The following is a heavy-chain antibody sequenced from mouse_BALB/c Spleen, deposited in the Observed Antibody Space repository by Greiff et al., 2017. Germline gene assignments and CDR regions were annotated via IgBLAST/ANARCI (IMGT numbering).Heavy chain of an antibody. V-gene: IGHV5-6-3*01. Sequence: DVMLVESGGGLVQPGGSLKLSCAASGFTFSSYGMSWVRQTPDKRLELVATINSNGGSTYYPDSVKGRFTISRDNAKNTLYLQMSSLKSEDTAMYYCARDYYGSNFDYWGQGTTLTVSS. CDR1: GFTFSSYG. CDR3: ARDYYGSNFDY. D-gene: IGHD1-1*01. CDR2: INSNGGST. J-gene: IGHJ2*01.